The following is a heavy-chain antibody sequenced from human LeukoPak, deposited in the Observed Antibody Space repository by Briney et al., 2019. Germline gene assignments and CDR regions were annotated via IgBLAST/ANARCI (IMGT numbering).Heavy chain of an antibody. J-gene: IGHJ6*02. D-gene: IGHD5-12*01. CDR1: GFTFSSYS. V-gene: IGHV3-21*01. Sequence: PGGSLRLSCAASGFTFSSYSMNWVRQAPGKGLEWVSSISSSSSYIYYADSVKGRFTISRDNAKNSLYLQMNSLRAEDTAVYYCARDRGEGHYYYYYGMDVWGQGTTVTVSS. CDR2: ISSSSSYI. CDR3: ARDRGEGHYYYYYGMDV.